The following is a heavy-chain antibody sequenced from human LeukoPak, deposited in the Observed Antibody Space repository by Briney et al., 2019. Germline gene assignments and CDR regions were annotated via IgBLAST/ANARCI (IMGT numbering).Heavy chain of an antibody. CDR1: GFTFTTHA. V-gene: IGHV3-23*01. D-gene: IGHD6-19*01. J-gene: IGHJ4*02. CDR3: ARDWGSGWYFDY. Sequence: GSLRLSCAASGFTFTTHAMNWVRQAPGKGLEWVSVISSRGGSTYYADSVKGRFTISRDNSKNTLYLQMNSLRVEDTAVYYCARDWGSGWYFDYWGQGTLVTVSS. CDR2: ISSRGGST.